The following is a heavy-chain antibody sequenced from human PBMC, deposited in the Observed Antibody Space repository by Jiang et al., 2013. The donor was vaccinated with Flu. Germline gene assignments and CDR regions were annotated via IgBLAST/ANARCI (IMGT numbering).Heavy chain of an antibody. CDR2: IKPDGSQR. Sequence: VQLVESGGGLVQPGGSLRLSCAASGFPFGDFWMNWVRQAPGKGLEWVAAIKPDGSQRYYVDSVKGRFTISRDNAKNSLFLQMNSLRAEDTALYYCGRNILTLGAYWGQGTLVTVSS. CDR1: GFPFGDFW. CDR3: GRNILTLGAY. J-gene: IGHJ4*01. D-gene: IGHD2-8*01. V-gene: IGHV3-7*03.